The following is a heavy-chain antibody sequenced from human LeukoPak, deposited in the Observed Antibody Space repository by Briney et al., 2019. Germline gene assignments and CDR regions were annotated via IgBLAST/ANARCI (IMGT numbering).Heavy chain of an antibody. V-gene: IGHV4-59*12. CDR3: ARRARIQLWLRGAFDI. D-gene: IGHD5-18*01. CDR2: VYYSGST. Sequence: MSSETLTLTCSVSGGPISGYYWSWIRQPPGKGLEYIGYVYYSGSTNYNPSLKSRVAMSLDTSRNQFSLKLSSVTAADTAVYYCARRARIQLWLRGAFDIWGQGTMVTVSS. J-gene: IGHJ3*02. CDR1: GGPISGYY.